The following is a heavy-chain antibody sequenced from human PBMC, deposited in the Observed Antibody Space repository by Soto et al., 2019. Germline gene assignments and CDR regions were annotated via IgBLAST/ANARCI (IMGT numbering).Heavy chain of an antibody. Sequence: QVQLEQSGAEVKKAGSSVKVSCEAFGGSVNSHAISWVRQAPGQGLEWMGGIIPMFGTPTYAQRFQAGVTISADESTSTVYLDLSSLRSEDTAMYYCARSRNVAEFNDYGGNYHGFDIWGQGTMVTVSS. J-gene: IGHJ3*02. D-gene: IGHD4-17*01. V-gene: IGHV1-69*01. CDR1: GGSVNSHA. CDR2: IIPMFGTP. CDR3: ARSRNVAEFNDYGGNYHGFDI.